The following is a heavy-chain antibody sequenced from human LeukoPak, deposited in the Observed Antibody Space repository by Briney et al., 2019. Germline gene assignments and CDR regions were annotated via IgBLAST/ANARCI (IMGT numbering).Heavy chain of an antibody. CDR1: GFTFSSYG. J-gene: IGHJ4*02. D-gene: IGHD2-15*01. V-gene: IGHV3-33*01. Sequence: GGSLRLSCAAPGFTFSSYGIHWVRQAPGKGLEWVAVIWYDGSKKYYADSVKGRFTISRDNSKNTLYLQMNSLRAEDTAVYYCARDPSGHEGFDYWGQGTRVTVSS. CDR2: IWYDGSKK. CDR3: ARDPSGHEGFDY.